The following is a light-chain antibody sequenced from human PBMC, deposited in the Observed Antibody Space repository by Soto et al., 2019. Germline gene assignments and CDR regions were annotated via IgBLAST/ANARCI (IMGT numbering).Light chain of an antibody. CDR2: GTS. Sequence: LVLTHSPCTLWPSASDLAPISCRASQSVNINYFAWYQQKSGQAHRLLIYGTSNRASGIPDRFSGSGSGTDFTLTISRLDLEDSAFYYCQQYVTQPWKFCQGTKVEVK. CDR3: QQYVTQPWK. V-gene: IGKV3-20*01. J-gene: IGKJ1*01. CDR1: QSVNINY.